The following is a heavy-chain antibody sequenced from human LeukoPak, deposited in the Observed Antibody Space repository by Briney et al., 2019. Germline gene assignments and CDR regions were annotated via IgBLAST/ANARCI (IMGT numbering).Heavy chain of an antibody. CDR1: GYTFTSYG. V-gene: IGHV1-18*01. Sequence: ASVKVSCKASGYTFTSYGISWVRQAPGQGLECMGWISAYNGNTNYAQKLQGRVTMTTDTSTSTAYMELRSLRSDDTAVYYCARDPSRDGYNYYDYWGQGTLVTVSS. CDR2: ISAYNGNT. CDR3: ARDPSRDGYNYYDY. J-gene: IGHJ4*02. D-gene: IGHD5-24*01.